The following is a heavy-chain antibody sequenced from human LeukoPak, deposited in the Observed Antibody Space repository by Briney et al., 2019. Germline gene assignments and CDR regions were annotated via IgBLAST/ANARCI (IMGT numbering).Heavy chain of an antibody. CDR2: IIPIFGTA. CDR3: ARSVRRYSSSWSWDY. Sequence: SVKVSCKASGGTFSSYAISWVRQAPGQGLEWMGGIIPIFGTANYAQKFQGRVTITADESTSTAYMELSSLRSEDTAVYYCARSVRRYSSSWSWDYWGQGTLVSVSS. CDR1: GGTFSSYA. J-gene: IGHJ4*02. V-gene: IGHV1-69*01. D-gene: IGHD6-13*01.